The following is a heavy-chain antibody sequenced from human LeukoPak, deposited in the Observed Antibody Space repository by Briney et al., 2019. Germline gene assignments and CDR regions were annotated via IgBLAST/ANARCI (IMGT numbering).Heavy chain of an antibody. CDR2: ISGSGGST. Sequence: GGSLRLSCAASGFTFSSYAMTWVRQAPGKGLEWISGISGSGGSTFYADSVEGRFTISRDNSGNTLYLQMTSLRPEDTAVYYCVKPARGSGIQYGFDSWGQGTLVTVSS. D-gene: IGHD3-10*01. J-gene: IGHJ4*02. CDR3: VKPARGSGIQYGFDS. CDR1: GFTFSSYA. V-gene: IGHV3-23*01.